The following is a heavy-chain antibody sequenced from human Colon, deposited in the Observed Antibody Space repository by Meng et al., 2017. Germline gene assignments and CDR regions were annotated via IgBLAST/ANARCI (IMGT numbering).Heavy chain of an antibody. D-gene: IGHD4-17*01. Sequence: QVQLVESGGGGVQPGRSLRLSCAASGFTFRHYGMHWVRQAPGKGLEWVAVISYDGSNKDYADSVKGRFTVARDNSKNMLFLQMNSLRAEDTAVYYCAKDLSLFAVTTLDYWGQGTLVTVSS. CDR2: ISYDGSNK. J-gene: IGHJ4*02. CDR1: GFTFRHYG. CDR3: AKDLSLFAVTTLDY. V-gene: IGHV3-30*18.